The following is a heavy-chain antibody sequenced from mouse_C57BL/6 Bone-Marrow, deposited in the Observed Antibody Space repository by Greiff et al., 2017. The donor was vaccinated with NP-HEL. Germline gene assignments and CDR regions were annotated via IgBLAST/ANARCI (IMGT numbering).Heavy chain of an antibody. J-gene: IGHJ2*01. CDR3: ARGTMVTTKVYFDY. CDR2: ISDGGSYT. Sequence: EVMLVESGGGLVKPGGSLKLSCAASGFTFSSYAMSWVRQTPEKRLEWVATISDGGSYTYYPDNVKGRFTISRDNAKNNLYLQMSQLKSEDTAMYYCARGTMVTTKVYFDYWGQGTTLTVSS. D-gene: IGHD2-2*01. V-gene: IGHV5-4*03. CDR1: GFTFSSYA.